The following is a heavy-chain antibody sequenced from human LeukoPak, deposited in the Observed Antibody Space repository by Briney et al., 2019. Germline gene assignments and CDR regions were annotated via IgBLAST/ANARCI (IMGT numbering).Heavy chain of an antibody. V-gene: IGHV1-69*13. D-gene: IGHD3-3*01. CDR2: IIPIFGTA. CDR3: ARVEAEPHRLHYDFWSGYYLWFDP. J-gene: IGHJ5*02. CDR1: GGTFSSYA. Sequence: ASVKVSCKASGGTFSSYAISWVRQAPGQGLEWMGGIIPIFGTANYAQKFQGRVTITADESTSTAYMELSSLRSEDTAVYYCARVEAEPHRLHYDFWSGYYLWFDPWGQGTLVTVSS.